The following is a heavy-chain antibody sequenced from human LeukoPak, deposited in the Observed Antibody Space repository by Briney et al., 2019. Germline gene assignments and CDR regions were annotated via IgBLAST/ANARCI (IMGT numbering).Heavy chain of an antibody. J-gene: IGHJ4*02. CDR3: ARDRRPLTDYNAQDY. CDR1: GFTFSSYW. Sequence: GGSLRLSCAASGFTFSSYWMSWVRQAPGKGLEWVANIKPDGSERYYVDSVRGRFTISRDNAKNSLYLQMNSLRPEDTALYYCARDRRPLTDYNAQDYWGQGTLVTVSS. D-gene: IGHD3-10*01. V-gene: IGHV3-7*03. CDR2: IKPDGSER.